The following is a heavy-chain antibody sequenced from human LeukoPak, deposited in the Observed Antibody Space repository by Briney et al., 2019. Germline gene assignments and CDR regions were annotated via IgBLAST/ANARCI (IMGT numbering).Heavy chain of an antibody. CDR1: GFTFSSYS. CDR3: ARVRLPYYYYYMDV. Sequence: GGSLRLSCAASGFTFSSYSMNWVRQAPGKGLDWVSYISSSSSSIYYADSVKGRFTISRDNAKNSLYLQMNSLRAEDTAVYYCARVRLPYYYYYMDVWGKGTTVTVSS. V-gene: IGHV3-48*01. J-gene: IGHJ6*03. CDR2: ISSSSSSI.